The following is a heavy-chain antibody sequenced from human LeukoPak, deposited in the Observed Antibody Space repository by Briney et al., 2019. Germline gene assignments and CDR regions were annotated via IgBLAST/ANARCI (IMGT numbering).Heavy chain of an antibody. CDR1: GGSISSSSYY. D-gene: IGHD6-13*01. CDR2: IYYSGST. Sequence: PSETLSLTCTVSGGSISSSSYYWSWIRQSPGKELEWIGSIYYSGSTYYNPSLRSRVTISADTSKNQFSLKLSSVTAADTAVYYCARKRYSSSWYFGYWGQGTLVTVSS. J-gene: IGHJ4*02. V-gene: IGHV4-39*07. CDR3: ARKRYSSSWYFGY.